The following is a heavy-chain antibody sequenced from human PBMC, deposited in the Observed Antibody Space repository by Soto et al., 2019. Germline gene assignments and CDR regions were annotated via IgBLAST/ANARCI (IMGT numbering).Heavy chain of an antibody. J-gene: IGHJ4*02. CDR2: IYHSGST. V-gene: IGHV4-30-2*01. Sequence: PSETLSLTCAVSGGSISSVGYSWSWIRQPPGKGLEWIGYIYHSGSTYYNPSLKSRVTISVDRSKNQFSLKLSSVTAADTAIYYCARAEGSGSYYNEEYFDYWGQGTLVTSPQ. CDR1: GGSISSVGYS. D-gene: IGHD3-10*01. CDR3: ARAEGSGSYYNEEYFDY.